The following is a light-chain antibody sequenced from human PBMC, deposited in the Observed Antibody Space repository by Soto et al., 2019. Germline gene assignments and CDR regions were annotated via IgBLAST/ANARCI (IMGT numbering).Light chain of an antibody. Sequence: QSVLTQSSSASASLGSSVKLTCTLSSGHSSYIIAWHQQQPGKAPRYLMKLEGSGSYNKGSGVPDRFSGSSSGADRYLTISNLQSEDEADYYCETWDGNTQGVFGGGTKVTVL. V-gene: IGLV4-60*03. J-gene: IGLJ2*01. CDR3: ETWDGNTQGV. CDR2: LEGSGSY. CDR1: SGHSSYI.